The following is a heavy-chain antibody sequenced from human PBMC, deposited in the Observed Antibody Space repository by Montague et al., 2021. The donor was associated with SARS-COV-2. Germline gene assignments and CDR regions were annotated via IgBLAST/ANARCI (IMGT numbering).Heavy chain of an antibody. CDR2: ISYGGST. CDR3: ARQLPYDCSTNKGYAYCFDV. Sequence: SETLSLTCTVSGGSISSPDYYWGWIRQPPGKGLEWIGSISYGGSTYYSPSLRSRVSFSMDTSKNHFSLSLNSVTAADTAVYFCARQLPYDCSTNKGYAYCFDVWGQGALVTVSS. J-gene: IGHJ4*02. CDR1: GGSISSPDYY. D-gene: IGHD3-22*01. V-gene: IGHV4-39*01.